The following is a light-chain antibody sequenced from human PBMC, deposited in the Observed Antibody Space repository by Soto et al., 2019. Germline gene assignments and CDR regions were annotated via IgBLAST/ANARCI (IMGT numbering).Light chain of an antibody. CDR3: SSYAGSSKV. CDR2: EVN. CDR1: SSDVGGYNY. V-gene: IGLV2-8*01. J-gene: IGLJ1*01. Sequence: QSALTQPPSASGSPGQSIAISCTGTSSDVGGYNYVSWYQQHPGKAPKLMIYEVNKRPSGVRARFSGSKSGNTASLTVSGPQAEDDADCYSSSYAGSSKVFGTGTKLTVL.